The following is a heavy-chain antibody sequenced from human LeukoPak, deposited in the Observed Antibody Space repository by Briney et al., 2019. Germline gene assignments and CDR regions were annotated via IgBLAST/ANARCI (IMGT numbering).Heavy chain of an antibody. CDR1: GGSISSGSYY. V-gene: IGHV4-61*02. D-gene: IGHD6-13*01. CDR2: IYTSGST. J-gene: IGHJ5*02. CDR3: ARVGPGYSSSWYGP. Sequence: SQTLSLTCTVSGGSISSGSYYWSWIRQPAGKGLEWIGRIYTSGSTNYNPSLKSRVTISVDTSKNQFSLKLSSVTAADTAVYYCARVGPGYSSSWYGPWGQGTLVTVSS.